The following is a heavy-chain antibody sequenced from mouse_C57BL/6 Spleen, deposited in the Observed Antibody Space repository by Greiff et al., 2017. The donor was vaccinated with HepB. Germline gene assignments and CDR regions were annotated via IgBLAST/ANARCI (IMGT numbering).Heavy chain of an antibody. CDR2: ILPGSGST. CDR3: ARGIYYYGSSPSMDY. Sequence: QVQLKESGAELMKPGASVKLSCKATGYTFTGYWIEWVKQRPGHGLEWIGEILPGSGSTNYNEKFKGKATFTADTSSNTTYMQLSSLTTEDSAIYYWARGIYYYGSSPSMDYWGQGTSVTVSS. CDR1: GYTFTGYW. J-gene: IGHJ4*01. D-gene: IGHD1-1*01. V-gene: IGHV1-9*01.